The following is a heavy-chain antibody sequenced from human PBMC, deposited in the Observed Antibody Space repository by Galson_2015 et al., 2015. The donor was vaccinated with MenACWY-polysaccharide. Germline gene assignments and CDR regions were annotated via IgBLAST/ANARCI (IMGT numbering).Heavy chain of an antibody. V-gene: IGHV2-70*04. CDR2: IDWDDHK. Sequence: PALVKPTQTLTLTCTFSGFSLNTDGMRVSWIRQPPGKALEWLARIDWDDHKFYSTSLKSRPTISKDTSKNQVVLTMTNMDPVDTATYYCARIRGTYYYYMDVWGKGTTVTASS. J-gene: IGHJ6*03. CDR1: GFSLNTDGMR. CDR3: ARIRGTYYYYMDV.